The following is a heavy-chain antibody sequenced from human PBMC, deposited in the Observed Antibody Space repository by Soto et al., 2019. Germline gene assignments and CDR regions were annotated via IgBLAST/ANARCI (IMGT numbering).Heavy chain of an antibody. CDR1: GDSISSGGYT. V-gene: IGHV4-30-2*01. CDR3: ARTNIAVGFYYFDF. CDR2: IYHSGST. D-gene: IGHD6-19*01. J-gene: IGHJ4*02. Sequence: SETLSLTCAVSGDSISSGGYTWSWIRQPPGKGLEWIGYIYHSGSTYYNPSLKSRVTMSVDRSKNQFSLKLNSVTAADTAVYYCARTNIAVGFYYFDFWGQGTMVTVYS.